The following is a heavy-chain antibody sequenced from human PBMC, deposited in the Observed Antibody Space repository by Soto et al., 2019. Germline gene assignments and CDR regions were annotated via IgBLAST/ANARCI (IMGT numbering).Heavy chain of an antibody. CDR1: GGSFSGYY. Sequence: PSETLSLTCAVYGGSFSGYYWSWIRQPPGKGLEWIGEINHSGSTNYNPSLKSRVTISVDTSKNQFSLKLSSVTAADTAVYYCASVPEVGHDSTGYPWGAFDLWGQGTMVTVS. V-gene: IGHV4-34*01. J-gene: IGHJ3*01. CDR3: ASVPEVGHDSTGYPWGAFDL. CDR2: INHSGST. D-gene: IGHD3-22*01.